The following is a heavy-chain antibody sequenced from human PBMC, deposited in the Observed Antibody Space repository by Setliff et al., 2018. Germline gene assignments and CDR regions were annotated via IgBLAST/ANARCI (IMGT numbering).Heavy chain of an antibody. D-gene: IGHD2-21*01. CDR3: ARDPEGGEFDI. CDR2: ISEDGSGN. J-gene: IGHJ4*03. CDR1: GLRFSGSW. Sequence: PGGSLRLSCAASGLRFSGSWMAWVRQAPGQGLEWVADISEDGSGNFYSDSVRGRFTISRDNARNLLFLQMNSLTVEDTGVYYCARDPEGGEFDIWGRGILVTVSS. V-gene: IGHV3-7*01.